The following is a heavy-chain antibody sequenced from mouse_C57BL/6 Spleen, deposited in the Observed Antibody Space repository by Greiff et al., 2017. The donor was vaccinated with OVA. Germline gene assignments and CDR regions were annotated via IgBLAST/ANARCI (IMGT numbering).Heavy chain of an antibody. CDR3: ARDRDYYNHAMDY. CDR2: INYDGSST. D-gene: IGHD2-12*01. V-gene: IGHV5-16*01. CDR1: GFTFSDYY. Sequence: EVQLVESEGGLVQPGSSMKLSCTASGFTFSDYYMAWVRQVPEKGLEWVANINYDGSSTYYLDSLKSRFIISRDNAKNILYLQMSSLKSEDTATYYCARDRDYYNHAMDYWGQGTSVTVSS. J-gene: IGHJ4*01.